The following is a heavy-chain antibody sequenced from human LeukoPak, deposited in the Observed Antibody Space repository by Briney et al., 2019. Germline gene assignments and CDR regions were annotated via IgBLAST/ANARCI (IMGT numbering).Heavy chain of an antibody. D-gene: IGHD3-10*01. CDR3: ARVRLDGSGSYYYYYYMDV. CDR2: INHGGNT. Sequence: SETLSLTCAVYGGSFSGFYWTWIRQPPGKGLEWIGQINHGGNTRYNPSLKSRVTISRDTSKNQFSLKLSSVTAADTAVYYCARVRLDGSGSYYYYYYMDVWGKGTTVTVSS. V-gene: IGHV4-34*01. CDR1: GGSFSGFY. J-gene: IGHJ6*03.